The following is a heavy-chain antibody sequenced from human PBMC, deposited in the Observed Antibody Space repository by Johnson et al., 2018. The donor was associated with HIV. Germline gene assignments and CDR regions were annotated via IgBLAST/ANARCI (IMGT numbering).Heavy chain of an antibody. CDR3: ARARAGDAFDI. D-gene: IGHD6-19*01. V-gene: IGHV3-53*01. J-gene: IGHJ3*02. CDR1: GFTVSSNY. CDR2: IYSGGST. Sequence: VLLVESGGGVVQPGGSLRLSCAASGFTVSSNYMSWVRQAPGKGLEWVSVIYSGGSTYYADSVKGRFTISRDNSKNTLYLQMNSLRAEDTAVYYCARARAGDAFDIWGQGTMVTVSS.